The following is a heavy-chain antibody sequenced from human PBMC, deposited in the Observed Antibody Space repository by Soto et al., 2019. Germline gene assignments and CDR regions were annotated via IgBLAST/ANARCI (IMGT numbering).Heavy chain of an antibody. CDR3: ASGSSRGYYYYGMDV. CDR1: GFTFSSYA. V-gene: IGHV3-23*01. Sequence: GGSLRLSCAASGFTFSSYAMSWVRQAPGKGLEWVSAISGSGGSTYYADSVKGRFTISRDNSKNTLYLQMNSLRAEDTAVYYCASGSSRGYYYYGMDVWGQGTTVTVSS. D-gene: IGHD6-13*01. J-gene: IGHJ6*02. CDR2: ISGSGGST.